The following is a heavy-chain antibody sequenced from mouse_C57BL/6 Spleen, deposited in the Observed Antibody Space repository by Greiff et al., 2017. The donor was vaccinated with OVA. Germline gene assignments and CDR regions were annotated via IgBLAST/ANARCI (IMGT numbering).Heavy chain of an antibody. Sequence: EVQRVESGGGLVQSGRSLRLSCATSGFTFSDFYMEWVRQAPGKGLEWIAASRNKANDYATEYSASVKGRFIVSRDTSQSILYLQMNALRAEDTAIYYCARDLAYYGSSYGAMDYWGQGTSVTVSS. V-gene: IGHV7-1*01. D-gene: IGHD1-1*01. J-gene: IGHJ4*01. CDR3: ARDLAYYGSSYGAMDY. CDR1: GFTFSDFY. CDR2: SRNKANDYAT.